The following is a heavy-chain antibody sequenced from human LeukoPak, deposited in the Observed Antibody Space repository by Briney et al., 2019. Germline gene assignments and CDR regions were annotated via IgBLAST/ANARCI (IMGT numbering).Heavy chain of an antibody. Sequence: ASVKVSCKASGYTFTSYGISWVRQAPGQGLEWMGWISAYNGNTNYAQKLQGRVTMTTDTSTSTAYMELRSLRSDDTAVYYCARDPRGYSGYDSGSVYWGQGTLVTVSS. V-gene: IGHV1-18*01. D-gene: IGHD5-12*01. J-gene: IGHJ4*02. CDR1: GYTFTSYG. CDR2: ISAYNGNT. CDR3: ARDPRGYSGYDSGSVY.